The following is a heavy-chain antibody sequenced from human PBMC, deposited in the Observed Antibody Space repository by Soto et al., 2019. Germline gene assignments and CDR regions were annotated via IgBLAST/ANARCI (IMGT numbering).Heavy chain of an antibody. CDR2: ISAHNGNT. V-gene: IGHV1-18*01. Sequence: QVQLVQSGAEVKTPGASVKVSCKASGYTFTNYGSGISWGRQAPGQGLEWMGWISAHNGNTKNAQKFQGRVTMATDTSTTTAYMELRSLRSHDPAVYYCARHRDVGLGYGMDVWGQGTTVTVPS. J-gene: IGHJ6*02. CDR1: GYTFTNYG. D-gene: IGHD2-15*01. CDR3: ARHRDVGLGYGMDV.